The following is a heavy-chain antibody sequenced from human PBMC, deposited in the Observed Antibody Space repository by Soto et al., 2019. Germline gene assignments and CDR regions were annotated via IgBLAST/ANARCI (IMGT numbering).Heavy chain of an antibody. Sequence: PGESLKISCKGSGYSFTSYWIGWVRQMPGKGLEWMGIIYPGDSDTRYSPSFQGQVTISADKSISTAYLQWSSLKASDTAMYYCARSNKYYDILTGYYFGAFDIWGQGTMVTVSS. CDR1: GYSFTSYW. CDR2: IYPGDSDT. V-gene: IGHV5-51*01. D-gene: IGHD3-9*01. J-gene: IGHJ3*02. CDR3: ARSNKYYDILTGYYFGAFDI.